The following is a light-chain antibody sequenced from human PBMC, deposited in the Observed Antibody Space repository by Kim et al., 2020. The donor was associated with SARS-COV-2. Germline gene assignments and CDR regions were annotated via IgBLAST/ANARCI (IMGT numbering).Light chain of an antibody. CDR1: SLRIYY. CDR3: NSRDSSANSQ. V-gene: IGLV3-19*01. J-gene: IGLJ3*02. CDR2: GKN. Sequence: SSELTQDPAVSVALGQTVRITCQGDSLRIYYASWYQQKPGQAPVLVVYGKNERPSGIPDRFSASRSEDTASLTITGAQAEDEADYYCNSRDSSANSQFGGGTQLTVL.